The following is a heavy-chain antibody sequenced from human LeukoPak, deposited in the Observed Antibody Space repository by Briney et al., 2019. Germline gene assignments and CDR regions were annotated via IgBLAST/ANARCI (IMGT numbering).Heavy chain of an antibody. CDR2: ISNFDAKT. D-gene: IGHD3-3*01. Sequence: ASVKVSCKASGYTFTSFGITWVRQAPGQGLEWIGWISNFDAKTNYAQKFDGRVTMTTDSSTSTAYLELIRLKSDDTAVYYCARDLPFEGVLEWLLEYWGQGTLVTVSS. V-gene: IGHV1-18*04. CDR1: GYTFTSFG. CDR3: ARDLPFEGVLEWLLEY. J-gene: IGHJ1*01.